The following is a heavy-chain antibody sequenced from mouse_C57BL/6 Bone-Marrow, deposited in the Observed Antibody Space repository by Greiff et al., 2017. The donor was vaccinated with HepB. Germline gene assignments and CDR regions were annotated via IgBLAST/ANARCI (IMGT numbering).Heavy chain of an antibody. CDR3: AKRRLLQWGLTY. V-gene: IGHV5-12*01. D-gene: IGHD2-3*01. J-gene: IGHJ3*01. Sequence: DVKLVESGGGLVQPGGSLKLSCAASGFTFSDYYMYWVRQTPEKRLEWVAYISNGGGSTYYPDTVKGRFTISRDNAKNTLYMQMSRLKSEDTAMYYCAKRRLLQWGLTYWGQGPLVTVSA. CDR2: ISNGGGST. CDR1: GFTFSDYY.